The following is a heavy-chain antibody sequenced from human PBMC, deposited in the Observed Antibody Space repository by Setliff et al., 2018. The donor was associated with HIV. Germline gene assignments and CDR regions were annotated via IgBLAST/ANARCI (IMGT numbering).Heavy chain of an antibody. Sequence: ASVKVSCKASGYTFTNYYMHWVRQAPGQGLEWMGIIYPGGARRSYAQKFQGRVTMTWDTSTSTVYMELSSLRSEDTAVYYCARDKRYRFPFDSWGQGTLVTVSS. V-gene: IGHV1-46*01. CDR2: IYPGGARR. J-gene: IGHJ4*02. D-gene: IGHD2-2*02. CDR3: ARDKRYRFPFDS. CDR1: GYTFTNYY.